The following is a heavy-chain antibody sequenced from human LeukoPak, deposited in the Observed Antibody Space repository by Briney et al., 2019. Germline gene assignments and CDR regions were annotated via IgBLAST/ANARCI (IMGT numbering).Heavy chain of an antibody. CDR3: ATLRDGYEFDY. V-gene: IGHV4-59*01. D-gene: IGHD5-24*01. CDR1: GVSISSNY. J-gene: IGHJ4*02. CDR2: INNGGST. Sequence: SETLSLTCTVSGVSISSNYWSWIRQPPGKGLEWIGYINNGGSTNYNPSLKSRVTISVDTSKNQFSLKLTSVTAADTAVYYCATLRDGYEFDYWGQGTLVTVSS.